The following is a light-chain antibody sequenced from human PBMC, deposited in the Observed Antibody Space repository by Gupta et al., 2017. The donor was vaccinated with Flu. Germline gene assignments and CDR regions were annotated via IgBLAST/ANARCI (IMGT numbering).Light chain of an antibody. Sequence: SYVLTQPPSVSVAPGQTARITCGGNNLGSKSVHWYQQKPGQAPVLVLYDNNDRPSGIPERFSGSNSGNTATLTISRVEAGGEADYYCQVWDSSSDHPVFGGGTKLTVL. CDR2: DNN. CDR1: NLGSKS. CDR3: QVWDSSSDHPV. J-gene: IGLJ2*01. V-gene: IGLV3-21*02.